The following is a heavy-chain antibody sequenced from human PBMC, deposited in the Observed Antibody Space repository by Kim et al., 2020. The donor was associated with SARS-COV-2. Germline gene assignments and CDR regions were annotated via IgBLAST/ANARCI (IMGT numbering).Heavy chain of an antibody. CDR3: AKDGTSDTAMAEFDY. V-gene: IGHV3-23*03. D-gene: IGHD5-18*01. J-gene: IGHJ4*02. Sequence: YTITRDSSKNTLDLQMNSLRAEDTAVYYCAKDGTSDTAMAEFDYWGQGTLVTVSS.